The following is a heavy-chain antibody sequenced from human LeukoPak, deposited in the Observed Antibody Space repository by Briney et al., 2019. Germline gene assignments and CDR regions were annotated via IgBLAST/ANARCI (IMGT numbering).Heavy chain of an antibody. CDR1: GFIFSRYW. CDR2: IWYDGSNK. V-gene: IGHV3-33*07. J-gene: IGHJ4*02. CDR3: ARAGDGYNTHFDY. Sequence: PGGSLRVSCAASGFIFSRYWMSWVRQVPGTGLEWVAVIWYDGSNKYHADSVKGRFTISRDNSKDTLYLQMNSLRAEDTAVYYCARAGDGYNTHFDYWGQGTLVTVSS. D-gene: IGHD5-24*01.